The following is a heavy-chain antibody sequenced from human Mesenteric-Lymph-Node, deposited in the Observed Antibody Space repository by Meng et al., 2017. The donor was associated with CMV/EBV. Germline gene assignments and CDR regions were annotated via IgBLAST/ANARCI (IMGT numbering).Heavy chain of an antibody. Sequence: VSGGSLSSGGYYWSWLRQHPGKGLEWIGYIYYSGSTYYNPSLKSRVTISVDTSKNQFSLKVSSATAADTAIYYCARADDFSNWIDPWGQGTLVTVSS. CDR3: ARADDFSNWIDP. D-gene: IGHD3-3*01. J-gene: IGHJ5*02. V-gene: IGHV4-31*02. CDR1: GGSLSSGGYY. CDR2: IYYSGST.